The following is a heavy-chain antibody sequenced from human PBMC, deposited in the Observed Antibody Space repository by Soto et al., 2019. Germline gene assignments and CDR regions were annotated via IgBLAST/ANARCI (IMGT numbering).Heavy chain of an antibody. J-gene: IGHJ6*02. CDR1: GFTFSSYA. V-gene: IGHV3-23*01. Sequence: EVQLLESGGGLVQPGGSLRLSCAASGFTFSSYAMSWVRQAPGKGLEWVSAISGGSGGSTYYTDSVRGRFTISRDNFKNTLDLQTTSLRAEDTAEYYCAKDLECDIEEGVGMDVWGQGTTVTVSS. CDR2: ISGGSGGST. CDR3: AKDLECDIEEGVGMDV. D-gene: IGHD2-15*01.